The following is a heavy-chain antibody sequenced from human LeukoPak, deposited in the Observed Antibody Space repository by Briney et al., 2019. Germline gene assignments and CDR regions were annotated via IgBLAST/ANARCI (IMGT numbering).Heavy chain of an antibody. CDR1: GFTFSGSD. J-gene: IGHJ4*02. V-gene: IGHV3-23*01. Sequence: PGGSLRLSCVASGFTFSGSDMSWVRQAPGKGLEWVSAIDAGGGSTYYAEPVKGRFTISRGNSRNTLYLQINSLRAGDTAVYYCANNEARAMALCLNWGQGTLVIVSS. CDR3: ANNEARAMALCLN. CDR2: IDAGGGST. D-gene: IGHD5-18*01.